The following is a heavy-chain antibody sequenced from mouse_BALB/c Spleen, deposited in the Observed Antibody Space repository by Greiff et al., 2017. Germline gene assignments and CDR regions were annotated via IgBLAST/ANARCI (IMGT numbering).Heavy chain of an antibody. CDR3: ARQPGSSYYYAMDY. CDR2: ISNGGGST. J-gene: IGHJ4*01. D-gene: IGHD1-1*01. V-gene: IGHV5-12-2*01. Sequence: EVKLMESGGGLVQPGGSLKLSCAASGFTFSSYTMSWVRQTPEKRLEWVAYISNGGGSTYYPDTVKGRFTISRDNAKNTLYLQMSSLKSEDTAMYYCARQPGSSYYYAMDYWGQGTSVTVSS. CDR1: GFTFSSYT.